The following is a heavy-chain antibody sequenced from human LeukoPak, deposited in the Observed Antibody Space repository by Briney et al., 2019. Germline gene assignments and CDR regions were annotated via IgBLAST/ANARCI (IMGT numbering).Heavy chain of an antibody. CDR1: GFTFSSYE. CDR2: ISSSGSTI. D-gene: IGHD3-9*01. Sequence: GGSLRLSCAASGFTFSSYEMNWVRQAPGKGLEWVSYISSSGSTIYYADSVKGRFTISRDNAKNSLYLQMNSLRAEDTAVYYCARAHYDILTGYYTAFDIWGQGTMVTVSS. V-gene: IGHV3-48*03. J-gene: IGHJ3*02. CDR3: ARAHYDILTGYYTAFDI.